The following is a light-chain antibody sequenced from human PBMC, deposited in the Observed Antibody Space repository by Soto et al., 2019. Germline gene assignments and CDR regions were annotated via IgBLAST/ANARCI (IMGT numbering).Light chain of an antibody. CDR3: QQYNSYWT. V-gene: IGKV1-5*01. CDR2: DAS. CDR1: QSISSW. J-gene: IGKJ1*01. Sequence: PSTLSASVGDRVTITCRASQSISSWLAWYQQKPGKAPKLLIYDASSLESGVPSRFSGSGSGTEFTLTISSLQPDDFATYYCQQYNSYWTFGQGTKV.